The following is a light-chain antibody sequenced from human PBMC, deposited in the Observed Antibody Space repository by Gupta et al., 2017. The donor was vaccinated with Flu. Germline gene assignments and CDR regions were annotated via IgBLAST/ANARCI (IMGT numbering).Light chain of an antibody. J-gene: IGLJ2*01. V-gene: IGLV3-19*01. CDR3: NSRDSTDNHQAF. CDR2: AKN. CDR1: SLRNSY. Sequence: SSELTQDPAVSVALGQTVRITCQGDSLRNSYASWEQKPGQAPVLVIYAKNIRPSGIPDRFSGSSSGNTASLTITGAQAEDEADYYCNSRDSTDNHQAFFGGGTKLTVL.